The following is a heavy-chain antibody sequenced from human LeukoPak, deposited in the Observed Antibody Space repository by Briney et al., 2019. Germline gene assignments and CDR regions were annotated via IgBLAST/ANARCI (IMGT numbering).Heavy chain of an antibody. CDR3: ARDADSAAGTLDWFDP. J-gene: IGHJ5*02. CDR1: GYTFTSYY. V-gene: IGHV1-46*01. Sequence: ASVKVSCKASGYTFTSYYMHWVRQAPGQGLEWMGIINPSGGSTSYAQKFQGRVTMTRDMSTSTVYMELSSLRSEDTAVYYCARDADSAAGTLDWFDPWGQGTLVTVSS. D-gene: IGHD6-13*01. CDR2: INPSGGST.